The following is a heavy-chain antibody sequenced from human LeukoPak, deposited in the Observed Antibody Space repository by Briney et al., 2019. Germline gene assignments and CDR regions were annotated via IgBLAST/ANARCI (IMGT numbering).Heavy chain of an antibody. CDR2: ISTGSTYI. Sequence: GGSLRLSCAASGFTFSTYSLSWVRQAPGKGLEWVSSISTGSTYIFYADSVKGRFTISRDNAKNSLYLQLNSLRAEDTAVYYCARDKVENYFDYWGQGTLVTVSS. V-gene: IGHV3-21*01. J-gene: IGHJ4*02. CDR3: ARDKVENYFDY. D-gene: IGHD5-24*01. CDR1: GFTFSTYS.